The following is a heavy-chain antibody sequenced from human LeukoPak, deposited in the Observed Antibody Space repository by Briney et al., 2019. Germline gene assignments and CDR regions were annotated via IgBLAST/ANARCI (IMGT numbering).Heavy chain of an antibody. CDR2: ISSSSSYI. Sequence: GGSLRLSCAASGFTFSSYAMSWVRQAPGKGLEWVSSISSSSSYIYYADSVKGRFTISRDNAKNSLYLQMNSLRAEDTAVYYCARDRGYSYGYVYWGQGTLVTVSS. J-gene: IGHJ4*02. CDR3: ARDRGYSYGYVY. D-gene: IGHD5-18*01. CDR1: GFTFSSYA. V-gene: IGHV3-21*01.